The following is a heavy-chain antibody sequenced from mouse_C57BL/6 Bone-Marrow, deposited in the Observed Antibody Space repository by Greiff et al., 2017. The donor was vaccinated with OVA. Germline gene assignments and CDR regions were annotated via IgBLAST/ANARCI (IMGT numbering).Heavy chain of an antibody. V-gene: IGHV5-9-1*02. CDR1: GFTFSSYA. CDR2: ISSGGDYI. J-gene: IGHJ2*01. CDR3: TRALKYYGSRAFDY. Sequence: DVHLVESGEGLVKPGGSLKLSCAASGFTFSSYAMSWVRQTPEKRLEWVAYISSGGDYIYYADTVKGRFTISRDNARNTLYLQMSSLKSEDTAMYYCTRALKYYGSRAFDYWGQGTTLTVSS. D-gene: IGHD1-1*01.